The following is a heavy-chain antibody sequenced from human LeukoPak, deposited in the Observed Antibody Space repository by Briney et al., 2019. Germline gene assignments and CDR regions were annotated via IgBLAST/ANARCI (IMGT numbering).Heavy chain of an antibody. D-gene: IGHD6-6*01. J-gene: IGHJ6*03. V-gene: IGHV4-34*01. Sequence: PSETLSLTCAVYGGSFSGYYWSWIRQPPGKGLEWIGEINHSGSTNYNPSLKSRVTISVDTSKNQFSLKLSSVTAADTAVYYCARAKYSSSIYYYYYMDVWGKGTTVTVSS. CDR3: ARAKYSSSIYYYYYMDV. CDR2: INHSGST. CDR1: GGSFSGYY.